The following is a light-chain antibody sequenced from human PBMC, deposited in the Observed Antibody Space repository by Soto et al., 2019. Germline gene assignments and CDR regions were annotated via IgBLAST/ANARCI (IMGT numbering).Light chain of an antibody. V-gene: IGLV2-8*01. CDR3: SSYAGSDNLAYV. CDR2: EVI. CDR1: SSDVGGYDF. J-gene: IGLJ1*01. Sequence: QSVLTQPPSASGSPGQSVTISCTGTSSDVGGYDFVSWYQQHPCKAPKLIIYEVIRRPSGVPDRCSASKSGNTASLTVSGLQAEYEADYYCSSYAGSDNLAYVFGTGTKLTFL.